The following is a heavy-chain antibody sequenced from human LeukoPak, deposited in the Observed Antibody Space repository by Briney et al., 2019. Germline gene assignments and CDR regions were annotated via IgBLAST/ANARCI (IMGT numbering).Heavy chain of an antibody. D-gene: IGHD6-13*01. J-gene: IGHJ4*02. CDR3: ARHRPRANGRWDSAAGTVDY. V-gene: IGHV4-59*08. Sequence: SETLSFTCTVSGGSISSYYWSWIRQPPGKGLEWIGYIYYSGSTNYNPSLKSRVTISVDTSKNQFSLKLSSVTAADTAVYYCARHRPRANGRWDSAAGTVDYWGQGTLVTVSS. CDR2: IYYSGST. CDR1: GGSISSYY.